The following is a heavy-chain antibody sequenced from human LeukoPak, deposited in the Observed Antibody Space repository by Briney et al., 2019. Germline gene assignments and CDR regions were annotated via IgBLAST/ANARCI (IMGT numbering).Heavy chain of an antibody. CDR3: ARAPPLYYDILTGHFDY. CDR1: GFTFSSYW. Sequence: PGGSLRLSCAASGFTFSSYWMSWVRQAPGKGLEWVANIKQDGSEKYYVDSVKGRFTISRDNAKNSLYLQMNSLRAEDTAVYYCARAPPLYYDILTGHFDYWGQGTLVTVSS. V-gene: IGHV3-7*01. J-gene: IGHJ4*02. CDR2: IKQDGSEK. D-gene: IGHD3-9*01.